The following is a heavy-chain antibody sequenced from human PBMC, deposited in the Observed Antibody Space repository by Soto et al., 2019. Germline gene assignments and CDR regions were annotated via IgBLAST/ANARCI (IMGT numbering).Heavy chain of an antibody. V-gene: IGHV4-34*01. D-gene: IGHD2-2*01. CDR3: ARGRGDCSSTSCYGYYYYMDV. J-gene: IGHJ6*03. CDR2: INHSGST. CDR1: GGSFSGYY. Sequence: SLTCAVYGGSFSGYYWSWIRQPPGKGLEWIGEINHSGSTNYNPSLKSRVTISVDTSKNQFSLKLSSVTAADTAVYYCARGRGDCSSTSCYGYYYYMDVWGKGTTVTVSS.